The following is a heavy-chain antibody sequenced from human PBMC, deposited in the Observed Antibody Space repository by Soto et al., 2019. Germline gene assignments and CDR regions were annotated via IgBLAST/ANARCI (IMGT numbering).Heavy chain of an antibody. CDR2: INSDGSST. J-gene: IGHJ4*02. CDR1: RFTFRSYW. D-gene: IGHD2-21*02. CDR3: VSLPGAYYGGDCSTFDY. Sequence: EVQVVESGGGLVQPGGSLRLSCAASRFTFRSYWMHWVRQTPGKGLVWVSRINSDGSSTSYADSVKGRFTISRDNAKNTLYLQMNSLRAEDTAVYYCVSLPGAYYGGDCSTFDYWGQGTLVTVSS. V-gene: IGHV3-74*01.